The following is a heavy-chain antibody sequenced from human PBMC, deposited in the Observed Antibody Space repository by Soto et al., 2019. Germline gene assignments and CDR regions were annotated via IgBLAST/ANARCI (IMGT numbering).Heavy chain of an antibody. D-gene: IGHD4-17*01. Sequence: VQLQESGPGQVKPSQTMSLTCTVSGASISSGGYYWRWIRQHPGKGLEWIGYIYYSGSTYYNPSLKSRVTISVDTSKNLFSLKLSSVTAADTAVYYCARALTTVNLFDPWGQGTLVTVSS. J-gene: IGHJ5*02. CDR1: GASISSGGYY. CDR3: ARALTTVNLFDP. V-gene: IGHV4-31*03. CDR2: IYYSGST.